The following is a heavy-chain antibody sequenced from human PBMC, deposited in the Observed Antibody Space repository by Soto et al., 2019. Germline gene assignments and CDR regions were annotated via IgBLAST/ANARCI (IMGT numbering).Heavy chain of an antibody. V-gene: IGHV4-34*01. D-gene: IGHD3-22*01. CDR3: ARVVSNFYDSSGYYQYYFDY. Sequence: PSETLSLTCAVYGGSFSGYYWSWIRQPPGKGLEWIGEINHSGGTNYNPSLKSRVSISVDTSKNQFSLKLSSVTAADTAVYYCARVVSNFYDSSGYYQYYFDYWGQGTLVTVSS. J-gene: IGHJ4*02. CDR1: GGSFSGYY. CDR2: INHSGGT.